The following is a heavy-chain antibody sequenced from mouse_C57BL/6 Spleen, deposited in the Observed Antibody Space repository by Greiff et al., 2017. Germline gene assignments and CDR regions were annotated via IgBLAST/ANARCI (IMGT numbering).Heavy chain of an antibody. CDR1: GYTFTDYY. CDR3: ARGDVGYAMDY. CDR2: INPNNGGT. V-gene: IGHV1-26*01. J-gene: IGHJ4*01. D-gene: IGHD3-3*01. Sequence: VQLQQSGPELVKPGASVKISCKASGYTFTDYYMNWVKQSHGKSLEWIGDINPNNGGTSYNQKFKGKATLTVDKSSSTAYIELRSLTSEDSAVYYCARGDVGYAMDYWGQGTSVTVSS.